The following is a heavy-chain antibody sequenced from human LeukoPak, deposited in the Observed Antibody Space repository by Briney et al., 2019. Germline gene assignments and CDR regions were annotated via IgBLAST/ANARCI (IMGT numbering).Heavy chain of an antibody. CDR1: GFTFSSYE. D-gene: IGHD6-6*01. CDR3: ARSKYSSSSDNWFDP. CDR2: ISSSGSTI. J-gene: IGHJ5*02. V-gene: IGHV3-48*03. Sequence: GGSLRLSCAASGFTFSSYEMNWVRQAPGKWMEWVSYISSSGSTIYYADSVKGRFTISRDNAKNSLYLQMDSLRAEDTAVYYCARSKYSSSSDNWFDPWGQGTLVTVSS.